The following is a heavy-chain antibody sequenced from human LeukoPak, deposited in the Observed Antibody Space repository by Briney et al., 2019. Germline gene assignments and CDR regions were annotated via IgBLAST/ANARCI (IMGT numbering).Heavy chain of an antibody. Sequence: ASVKVSCKASGYTFTSYAMNWVRQAPGQGLEWMGWINAGNGDTKYSQKFQGRVTFTRDTSASTAYMELSSLRSEDTAVYYCVLADYGDYWGQGTLVTVSS. CDR1: GYTFTSYA. V-gene: IGHV1-3*01. J-gene: IGHJ4*02. CDR2: INAGNGDT. CDR3: VLADYGDY.